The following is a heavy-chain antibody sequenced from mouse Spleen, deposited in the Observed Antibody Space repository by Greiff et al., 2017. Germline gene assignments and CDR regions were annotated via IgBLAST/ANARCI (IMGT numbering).Heavy chain of an antibody. J-gene: IGHJ3*01. CDR3: AREEGNWAFAY. CDR2: INPGSGGT. CDR1: GYAFTNYL. D-gene: IGHD4-1*01. V-gene: IGHV1-54*01. Sequence: VQLQQSGAELVRPGTSVKVSCKASGYAFTNYLIEWVKQRPGQGLEWIGVINPGSGGTNYNEKFKGKATLTADKSSSTAYMQLSSLTSDDSAVYFCAREEGNWAFAYWGQGTLVTVSA.